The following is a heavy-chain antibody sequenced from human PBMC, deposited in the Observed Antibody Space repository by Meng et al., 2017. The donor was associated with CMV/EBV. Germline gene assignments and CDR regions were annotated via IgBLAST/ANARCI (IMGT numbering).Heavy chain of an antibody. CDR3: ASSLTYPDY. CDR1: GGSFSGYY. Sequence: GQVQQGGAGLLKLSETWSLTCAVYGGSFSGYYWSWIRQPPGKGLEWIGEINHSGSTNYNPSLKSRVTISVDTSKNQFSLKLSSVTAADTAVYYCASSLTYPDYWGQGTLVTVSS. J-gene: IGHJ4*02. CDR2: INHSGST. D-gene: IGHD2-15*01. V-gene: IGHV4-34*01.